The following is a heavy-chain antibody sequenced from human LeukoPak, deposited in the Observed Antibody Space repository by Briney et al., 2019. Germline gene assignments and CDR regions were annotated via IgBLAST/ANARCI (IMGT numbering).Heavy chain of an antibody. CDR3: ARDPGEGDH. J-gene: IGHJ4*02. Sequence: GGSLRLSCAASGFTFSSYEMNWVRQAPGKGLEWISSITSRSEMFYADSVKGRFTISRDNAKNSLCLQMSSLRAEDTAVYYCARDPGEGDHWGQGTLVTVSS. CDR2: ITSRSEM. V-gene: IGHV3-21*01. D-gene: IGHD3-10*01. CDR1: GFTFSSYE.